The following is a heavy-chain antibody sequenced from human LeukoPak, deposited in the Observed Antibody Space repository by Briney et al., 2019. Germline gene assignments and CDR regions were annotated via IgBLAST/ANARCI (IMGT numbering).Heavy chain of an antibody. CDR1: GYSFTSYW. D-gene: IGHD3-16*01. CDR3: ARWGSYVWGSLNAFDI. CDR2: IYPGDSDT. V-gene: IGHV5-51*01. Sequence: GESLKISCKGSGYSFTSYWIGWVRQMPGKGLEWMGIIYPGDSDTRYSPSFQGQVTISADKSISTAYLQWSSLKASDTAMYYCARWGSYVWGSLNAFDIWGQGTMVTVSS. J-gene: IGHJ3*02.